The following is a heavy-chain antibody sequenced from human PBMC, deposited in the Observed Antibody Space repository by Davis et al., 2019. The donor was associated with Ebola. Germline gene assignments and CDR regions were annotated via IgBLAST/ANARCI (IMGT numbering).Heavy chain of an antibody. V-gene: IGHV4-4*02. J-gene: IGHJ4*02. Sequence: SETLSLTCGVSGGSISSNNWWSWVRQPPGKGLEWIGEIYHSGTTNYNPSLKSRVTISVDKSKNQFSLKLSSVTAADTAVYYCARVLGGYESIDYWGQGTLVTVSS. D-gene: IGHD5-12*01. CDR1: GGSISSNNW. CDR2: IYHSGTT. CDR3: ARVLGGYESIDY.